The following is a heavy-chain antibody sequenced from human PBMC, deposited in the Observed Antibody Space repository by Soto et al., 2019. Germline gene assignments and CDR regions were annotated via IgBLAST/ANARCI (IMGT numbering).Heavy chain of an antibody. CDR3: ARGLTQWLVPNWFDH. Sequence: QVQLQQWGAGLLKPSETLSLTCAVYVGSFSGYYWSWIRQPPGKGLEWIGEINHSGSTNYNPSLKRRVTISVDTSKNQFSLKLSSVTAADTAVYYCARGLTQWLVPNWFDHWGQGTLVPVSS. CDR1: VGSFSGYY. D-gene: IGHD6-19*01. J-gene: IGHJ5*02. CDR2: INHSGST. V-gene: IGHV4-34*01.